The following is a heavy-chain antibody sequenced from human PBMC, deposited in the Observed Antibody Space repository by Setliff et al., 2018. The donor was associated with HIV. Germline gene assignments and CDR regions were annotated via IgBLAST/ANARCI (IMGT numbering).Heavy chain of an antibody. CDR3: ARFDVTPMTTRDY. D-gene: IGHD4-17*01. CDR2: INHRGDT. V-gene: IGHV4-34*01. Sequence: SETLSLTCAVYGGSFSGYYWTWIRQPPGKGLEWIGDINHRGDTKYNPSLRSRVIISVDKSKNQFSLKMASMTAADSAVYYCARFDVTPMTTRDYWGQGTQVTVSS. CDR1: GGSFSGYY. J-gene: IGHJ4*02.